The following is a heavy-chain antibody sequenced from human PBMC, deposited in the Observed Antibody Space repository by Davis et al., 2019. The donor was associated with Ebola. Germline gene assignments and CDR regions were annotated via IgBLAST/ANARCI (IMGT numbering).Heavy chain of an antibody. CDR3: ARDLMTTVTNYFGY. V-gene: IGHV3-23*01. J-gene: IGHJ4*02. Sequence: GGSLRLSCAASGFTFNIYAMDWVRQAPGQGLEWVAAVSGSGDITHYADSVKGRFTVSRDNSKNTLYLQMNSLRAEDTAVYYCARDLMTTVTNYFGYWGQGTLVTVSS. CDR1: GFTFNIYA. D-gene: IGHD4-17*01. CDR2: VSGSGDIT.